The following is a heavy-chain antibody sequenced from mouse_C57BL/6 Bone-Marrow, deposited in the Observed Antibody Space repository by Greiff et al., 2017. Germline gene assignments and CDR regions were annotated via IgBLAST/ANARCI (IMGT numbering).Heavy chain of an antibody. J-gene: IGHJ3*01. V-gene: IGHV3-6*01. Sequence: ESGPGLVKPSQSLSLTCSVTGYSITSGYYWNWIRQFPGKKLELMGYISYDGSNNYNPSPKNRISITRDTSKNQFFLKLNSVTTEDTATYYCASSSAQATGAWFAYWGQGTLVTVSA. D-gene: IGHD3-2*02. CDR1: GYSITSGYY. CDR2: ISYDGSN. CDR3: ASSSAQATGAWFAY.